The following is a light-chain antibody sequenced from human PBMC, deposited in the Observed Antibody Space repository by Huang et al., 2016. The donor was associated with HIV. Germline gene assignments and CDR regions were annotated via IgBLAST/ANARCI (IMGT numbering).Light chain of an antibody. V-gene: IGKV3-15*01. CDR2: GAS. CDR3: QQYNNWPPVT. CDR1: QNINSN. Sequence: EVVMTQSPATLSVSPGERATLSCRASQNINSNLAWYQQQPGQTPRLLIFGASTRATGSPDRFSGSGSGTEFTLTISSLQSEDFAVYYCQQYNNWPPVTFGQGTKLEIK. J-gene: IGKJ2*01.